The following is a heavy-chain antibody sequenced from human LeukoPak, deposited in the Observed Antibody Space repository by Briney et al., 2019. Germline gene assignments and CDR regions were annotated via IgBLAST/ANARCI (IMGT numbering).Heavy chain of an antibody. CDR1: GFTFSSYE. Sequence: GESLRLSCAASGFTFSSYEMNWVRQAPGKGLERVSYISSSGSTIYYADSVKGRFTISRDNAKNSLYLQMNSLRAEDTAVYYCARDLGYCTSTSCYSLYGMDVWGKGTTVTVSS. J-gene: IGHJ6*04. D-gene: IGHD2-2*02. CDR3: ARDLGYCTSTSCYSLYGMDV. CDR2: ISSSGSTI. V-gene: IGHV3-48*03.